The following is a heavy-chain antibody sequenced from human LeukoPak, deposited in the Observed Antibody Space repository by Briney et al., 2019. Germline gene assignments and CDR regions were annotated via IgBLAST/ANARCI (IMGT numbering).Heavy chain of an antibody. CDR2: IKQDGSEN. Sequence: GGSLRLSCAASGFTFSSYWMNWVRQAPGKGLEWVANIKQDGSENYYVDSVKGRFNISRDNAKNSLYLQMYSLRAEDTAVYYCARADSAMVYDYYMDVWGKGTTVTISS. CDR1: GFTFSSYW. D-gene: IGHD5-18*01. V-gene: IGHV3-7*01. J-gene: IGHJ6*03. CDR3: ARADSAMVYDYYMDV.